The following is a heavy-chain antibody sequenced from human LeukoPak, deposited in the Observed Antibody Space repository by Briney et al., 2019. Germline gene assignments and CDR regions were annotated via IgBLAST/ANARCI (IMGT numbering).Heavy chain of an antibody. Sequence: SETLSLTCTVSGGSISSGSYYWSWIRQPAGKGLEWIGRIYTSGSTNYNPSLKSRVTISVDTSKNQFSLKLSSVTAADTAVYYCARDRHSSGWYYFDYWGQGTLVTVSS. CDR2: IYTSGST. J-gene: IGHJ4*02. CDR3: ARDRHSSGWYYFDY. V-gene: IGHV4-61*02. CDR1: GGSISSGSYY. D-gene: IGHD6-13*01.